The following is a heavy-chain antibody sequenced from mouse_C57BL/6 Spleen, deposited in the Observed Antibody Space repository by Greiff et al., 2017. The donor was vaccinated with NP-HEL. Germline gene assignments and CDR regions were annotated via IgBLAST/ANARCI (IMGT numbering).Heavy chain of an antibody. Sequence: VHVKQSGPELVKPGASVKISCKASGYSFTDYNMNWVKQSNGKSLEWIGVINPNYGTTSYNQKFKGKATLTVYQSSSTAYMQLNSLTSEDSAVYYCAREAQATYYFDYWGQGTTLTVSS. CDR1: GYSFTDYN. J-gene: IGHJ2*01. CDR3: AREAQATYYFDY. V-gene: IGHV1-39*01. D-gene: IGHD3-2*02. CDR2: INPNYGTT.